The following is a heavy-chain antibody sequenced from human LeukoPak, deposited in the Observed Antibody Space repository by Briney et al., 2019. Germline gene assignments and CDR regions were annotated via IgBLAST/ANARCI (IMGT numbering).Heavy chain of an antibody. CDR1: GYTLTELS. Sequence: ASVKVSCRVSGYTLTELSMHWVRQAPGKGLEWMGGFDPEDGETIYAQKFQGRVTMTEDTSTDTAYMELSSLRSEDTAVYYCATVAYSGSYFDYWGQGTLVTVSS. V-gene: IGHV1-24*01. J-gene: IGHJ4*02. CDR2: FDPEDGET. CDR3: ATVAYSGSYFDY. D-gene: IGHD1-26*01.